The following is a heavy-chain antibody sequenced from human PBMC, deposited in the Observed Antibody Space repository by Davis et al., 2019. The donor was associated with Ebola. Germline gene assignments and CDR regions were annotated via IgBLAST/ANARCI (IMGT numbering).Heavy chain of an antibody. CDR1: GYGFTNYW. Sequence: GESLKISCKGAGYGFTNYWNGWLRQMPEKGLEWMGFIFPDDSDATYRPSFQGQVTFSVDKSIRTAYLHWNSLKASDTATYYCARQGTTSWDSWGQGTLVTVSS. D-gene: IGHD2-2*01. CDR3: ARQGTTSWDS. J-gene: IGHJ4*02. CDR2: IFPDDSDA. V-gene: IGHV5-51*01.